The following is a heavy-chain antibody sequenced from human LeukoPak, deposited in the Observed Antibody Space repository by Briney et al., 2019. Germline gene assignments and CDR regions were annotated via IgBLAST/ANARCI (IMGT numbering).Heavy chain of an antibody. J-gene: IGHJ1*01. CDR3: ARAVNSGSYTNFQH. CDR1: GGSISNYY. CDR2: IYYSGST. D-gene: IGHD1-26*01. V-gene: IGHV4-59*01. Sequence: SSETLSLTCTVSGGSISNYYWSWIRQPPGKGLEWIGYIYYSGSTNYNPSLKSRVTISVDTSKNQFSLKLSSVTAADTAMYYCARAVNSGSYTNFQHWGQGTLVTVSS.